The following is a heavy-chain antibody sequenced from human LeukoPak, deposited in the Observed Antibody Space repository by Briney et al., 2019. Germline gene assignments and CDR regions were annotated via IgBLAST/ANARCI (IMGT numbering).Heavy chain of an antibody. Sequence: SETLSLTCTVSGGSISSSSYYWGWIRQPPGKGLEWIGYIYYSGSTNYNPSLKSRVTISVDTSKNQFSLKLSSVTAADTAVYYCARGGWYFDYWGQGTLVTVSS. CDR3: ARGGWYFDY. J-gene: IGHJ4*02. D-gene: IGHD6-19*01. CDR2: IYYSGST. CDR1: GGSISSSSYY. V-gene: IGHV4-61*05.